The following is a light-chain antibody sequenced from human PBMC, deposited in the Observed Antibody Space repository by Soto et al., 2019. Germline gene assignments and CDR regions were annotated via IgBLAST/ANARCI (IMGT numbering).Light chain of an antibody. J-gene: IGKJ1*01. CDR3: QQSYRTLPWT. CDR1: QSINNY. Sequence: DIQMTQSPSSLSASVGDRVTITCRASQSINNYLNWYQQKPGKAPKLLIYAASSLQSGVPSRFSGSGSGTEFILTISSLQPEDFATHYCQQSYRTLPWTFGQGTKVGIK. CDR2: AAS. V-gene: IGKV1-39*01.